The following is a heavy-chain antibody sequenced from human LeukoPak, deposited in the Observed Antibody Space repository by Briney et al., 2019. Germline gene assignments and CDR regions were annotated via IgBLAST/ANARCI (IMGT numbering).Heavy chain of an antibody. J-gene: IGHJ4*02. CDR3: AKGLAEWLVPWDC. V-gene: IGHV3-53*01. Sequence: PGGSLRLSCTASGFIVSDNCMSWVRQAPGKGLEWVSLIYSLGDTYYADSVKGRFTISRDNSKSTLYLQMNSLRADDTALYYCAKGLAEWLVPWDCWGQGTLVTV. CDR1: GFIVSDNC. CDR2: IYSLGDT. D-gene: IGHD6-19*01.